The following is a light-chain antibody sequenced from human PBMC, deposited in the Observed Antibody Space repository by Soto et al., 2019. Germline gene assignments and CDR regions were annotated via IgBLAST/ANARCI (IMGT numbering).Light chain of an antibody. J-gene: IGLJ1*01. CDR2: EVS. CDR1: SSDVGGYNY. V-gene: IGLV2-14*01. CDR3: TSYTSSSTSYV. Sequence: QSALTQPASVSGSPGQSITISCTGTSSDVGGYNYVSWYQQHPGKAPKLMIYEVSYRPSGVSSRFSGSKSGNTASLTISGLQAEDEADYYCTSYTSSSTSYVFGTGTKLTVL.